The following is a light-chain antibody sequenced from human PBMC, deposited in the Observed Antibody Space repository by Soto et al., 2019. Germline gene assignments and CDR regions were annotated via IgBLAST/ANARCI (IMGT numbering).Light chain of an antibody. Sequence: EIVLTQSPGTLSLSPGERATLSCRASQSVSSSYLAWYQQKPGQAPRPLIYGASSRATGIPDRFSGSGSGTDYTLTISRLEPEDFAVYYCLQYGSSTYNFGQGTKLEIK. V-gene: IGKV3-20*01. CDR1: QSVSSSY. CDR3: LQYGSSTYN. CDR2: GAS. J-gene: IGKJ2*01.